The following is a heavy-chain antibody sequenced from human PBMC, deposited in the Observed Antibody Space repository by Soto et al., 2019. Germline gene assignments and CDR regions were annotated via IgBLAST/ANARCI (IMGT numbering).Heavy chain of an antibody. CDR1: GFAFNNYG. CDR2: ISKSDYT. Sequence: GGSLRLSCTVSGFAFNNYGINWVRQAPGKGLEWVSSISKSDYTYYSDSVKGRFTISRDNAKNSVSLQMNTLRVEDTAVYYCARADRIIIPAVPDFWGQGTLVTVSS. V-gene: IGHV3-21*01. D-gene: IGHD2-2*01. J-gene: IGHJ4*02. CDR3: ARADRIIIPAVPDF.